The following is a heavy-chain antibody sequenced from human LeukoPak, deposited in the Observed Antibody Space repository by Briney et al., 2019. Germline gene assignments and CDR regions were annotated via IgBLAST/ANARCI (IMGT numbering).Heavy chain of an antibody. CDR2: IYYSGST. D-gene: IGHD3-9*01. V-gene: IGHV4-59*01. CDR1: GGSISSYY. J-gene: IGHJ4*02. CDR3: ATVVRDDILTGYYIDY. Sequence: SETLPLTCTVSGGSISSYYWSWIRQPPGKGLEWIGYIYYSGSTKYNHSFKSRVTISVDTSKNQFSLKLISVTAADTAVYYCATVVRDDILTGYYIDYWGQGTLVSVSS.